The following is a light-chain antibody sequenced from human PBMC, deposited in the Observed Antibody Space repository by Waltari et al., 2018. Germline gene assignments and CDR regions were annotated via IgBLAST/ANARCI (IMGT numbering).Light chain of an antibody. CDR1: QSVYSY. J-gene: IGKJ1*01. Sequence: EIVLTQSPATLSLSPGERATLSCRASQSVYSYLAWYQQKPGQPPRLLIYDSSNRATGIPARFSGSGSGTDFTLTISSLEPEDFACYYCQQRSNWPPWTFGQGP. CDR2: DSS. V-gene: IGKV3-11*01. CDR3: QQRSNWPPWT.